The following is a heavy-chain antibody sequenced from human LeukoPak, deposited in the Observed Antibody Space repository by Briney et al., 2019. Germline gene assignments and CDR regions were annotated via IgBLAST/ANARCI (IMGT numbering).Heavy chain of an antibody. D-gene: IGHD1-1*01. V-gene: IGHV3-9*01. CDR2: INWNNDGI. CDR1: GFTFADHA. CDR3: ARDDYNTLGYNFHH. Sequence: GTSLRLSCVASGFTFADHAMHWVRRAPGQGLEWVTGINWNNDGIVYAASVKGRFTVSRDNAKNTLYLQMNGLRPEDTAFYYCARDDYNTLGYNFHHWGQGTLVTVSS. J-gene: IGHJ1*01.